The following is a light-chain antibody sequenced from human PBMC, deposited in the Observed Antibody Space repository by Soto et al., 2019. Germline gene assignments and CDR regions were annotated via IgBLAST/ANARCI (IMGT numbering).Light chain of an antibody. CDR1: SSNIGAGYD. J-gene: IGLJ2*01. CDR3: QSYDSSLSGSVV. Sequence: QSALKQPPSVSGAPGQRVTISCTGSSSNIGAGYDVHWYQQLPVTAPKLLIYGNSNRPSGVPDRFSGSKSGTSASLAITGLQAEDEADYYCQSYDSSLSGSVVFGGGTKLTVL. CDR2: GNS. V-gene: IGLV1-40*01.